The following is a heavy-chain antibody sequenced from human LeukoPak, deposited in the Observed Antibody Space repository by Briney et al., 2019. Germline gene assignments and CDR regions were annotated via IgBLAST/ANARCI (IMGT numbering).Heavy chain of an antibody. CDR1: GFTFSSYW. CDR3: ARDWGSSAGMDV. J-gene: IGHJ6*02. V-gene: IGHV3-7*05. CDR2: IKQDGSQV. Sequence: GGSLRLSCVASGFTFSSYWMSWVRQAPGEGLEWVAIIKQDGSQVYYVDSVKGRFTISRDNAKNSLYLQMNSLRAEDTAVYYCARDWGSSAGMDVWGQGTTVTVSS. D-gene: IGHD6-13*01.